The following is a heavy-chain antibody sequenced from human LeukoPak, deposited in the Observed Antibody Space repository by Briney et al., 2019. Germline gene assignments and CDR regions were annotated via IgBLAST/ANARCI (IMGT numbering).Heavy chain of an antibody. Sequence: SVKVSCKASGYTFTSYGISWVRQAPGQGLEWMGRIIPILGIANYAQKFQGRVTITADKSTSTAYMELSSLRSEDTAVYYCARGGGYSSSWYNDWGQGTLVTVSS. J-gene: IGHJ4*02. CDR2: IIPILGIA. D-gene: IGHD6-13*01. V-gene: IGHV1-69*04. CDR3: ARGGGYSSSWYND. CDR1: GYTFTSYG.